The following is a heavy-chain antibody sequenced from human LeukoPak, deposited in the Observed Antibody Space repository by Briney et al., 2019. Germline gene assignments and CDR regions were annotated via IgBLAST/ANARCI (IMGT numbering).Heavy chain of an antibody. CDR1: GGSLSSGDYY. J-gene: IGHJ4*02. CDR2: IYYSGST. CDR3: ARFRMITQSYGDYLYYFDC. Sequence: SQTLSLTCTVSGGSLSSGDYYWSWIRQPPGKGLEWIGYIYYSGSTYYNPSLKSRVTISVDTSKNQFSLKLSSVTAADTAVYYCARFRMITQSYGDYLYYFDCLGQGTLVTVSS. D-gene: IGHD4-17*01. V-gene: IGHV4-30-4*08.